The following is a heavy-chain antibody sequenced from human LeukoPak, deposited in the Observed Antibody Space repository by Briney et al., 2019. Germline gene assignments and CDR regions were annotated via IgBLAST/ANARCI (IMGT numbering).Heavy chain of an antibody. J-gene: IGHJ3*02. D-gene: IGHD2-2*01. CDR2: ISYDGSNK. Sequence: GGSLRLSCAASGFTFSSYAMHWVRQAPGKGLEWVAVISYDGSNKYYADSVKGRFTISRDNSKNTLYLQMNSLRAEDTAVYYCARDRGQLLPLYAFDIWGQGTMVTVSS. CDR1: GFTFSSYA. CDR3: ARDRGQLLPLYAFDI. V-gene: IGHV3-30-3*01.